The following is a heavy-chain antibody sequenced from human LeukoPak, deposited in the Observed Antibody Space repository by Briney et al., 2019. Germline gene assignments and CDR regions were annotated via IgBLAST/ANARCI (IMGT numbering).Heavy chain of an antibody. V-gene: IGHV4-4*07. Sequence: PSETLSLTCTVSGGSISNYYWNWVRQPAGKGLEWIGRIDTSWSTNYNPSLKSRVTMSVDTSKNQFSLKVTSVTAADTAVSYCARVRGSATNYRLCGFDIWGQGTVVTVSS. D-gene: IGHD3-10*01. CDR1: GGSISNYY. CDR3: ARVRGSATNYRLCGFDI. CDR2: IDTSWST. J-gene: IGHJ3*02.